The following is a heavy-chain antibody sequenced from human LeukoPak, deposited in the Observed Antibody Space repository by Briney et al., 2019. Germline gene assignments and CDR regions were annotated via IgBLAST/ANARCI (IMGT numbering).Heavy chain of an antibody. V-gene: IGHV3-48*01. CDR3: ARGLDGNSIWYFDF. CDR1: GFSFSSCS. Sequence: PGGSLRLSCVGSGFSFSSCSVNWVRQAPGKGLEWVSYISSTSSSIYYADSVKGRFTISRDNAKNSLYLQMNSLRAEDTAVYYCARGLDGNSIWYFDFWGRGTLVTVSS. J-gene: IGHJ2*01. D-gene: IGHD4-23*01. CDR2: ISSTSSSI.